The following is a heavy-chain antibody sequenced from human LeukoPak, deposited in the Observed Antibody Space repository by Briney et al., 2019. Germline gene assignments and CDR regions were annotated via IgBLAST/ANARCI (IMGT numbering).Heavy chain of an antibody. J-gene: IGHJ4*02. Sequence: PGGSLRLSCAASGFTFSSYWMYWVRQVSGKGLVWVSHINSDGSSTTYADSVKGRFTISRDNSKNTLYLQMNSLRAADTAVYYCARDKGTSYLSSFDYWGQGTLVTVSS. D-gene: IGHD6-6*01. CDR3: ARDKGTSYLSSFDY. CDR1: GFTFSSYW. CDR2: INSDGSST. V-gene: IGHV3-74*01.